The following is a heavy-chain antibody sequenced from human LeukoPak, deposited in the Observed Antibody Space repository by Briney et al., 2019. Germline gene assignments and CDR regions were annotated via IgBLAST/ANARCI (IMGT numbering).Heavy chain of an antibody. V-gene: IGHV3-21*01. D-gene: IGHD5-18*01. Sequence: GGSLRLSCAASGFTFSSYGMNWVRQAPGKGLEWVSSISSSSSYIYYADSVKGRFTISRDNAKNSLYLQMNSLRAEDTAVYYCARDLRYSYGYGDYWGQGTLVTVSS. CDR3: ARDLRYSYGYGDY. CDR2: ISSSSSYI. J-gene: IGHJ4*02. CDR1: GFTFSSYG.